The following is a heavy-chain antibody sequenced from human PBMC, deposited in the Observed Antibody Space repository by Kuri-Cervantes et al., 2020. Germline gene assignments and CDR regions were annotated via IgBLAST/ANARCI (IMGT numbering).Heavy chain of an antibody. CDR1: GFTFSSYS. CDR2: IRYDGGNT. D-gene: IGHD5-24*01. J-gene: IGHJ4*02. CDR3: ARDPPAWLQRGRCFDY. V-gene: IGHV3-33*08. Sequence: LSLTCAASGFTFSSYSMNWVRQAPGKGLEWVAFIRYDGGNTNYPDSVKGRFTISRDNSKNTLYLQMNSLRAEDSAIYYCARDPPAWLQRGRCFDYWGQGTLVTVSS.